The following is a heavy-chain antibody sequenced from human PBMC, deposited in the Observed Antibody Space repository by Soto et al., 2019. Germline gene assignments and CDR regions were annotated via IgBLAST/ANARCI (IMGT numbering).Heavy chain of an antibody. V-gene: IGHV3-30*18. J-gene: IGHJ6*02. CDR3: AKDHGIAAAGPLMDV. Sequence: GGSLRLSCAASGFTFSSYGMHWVRQAPGKGLEWVAVISYDGSNKYYADSVKGRFTISRDNSKNTLYLQMNSLRAEDTAVYYCAKDHGIAAAGPLMDVWGQGTTVTVSS. CDR2: ISYDGSNK. D-gene: IGHD6-13*01. CDR1: GFTFSSYG.